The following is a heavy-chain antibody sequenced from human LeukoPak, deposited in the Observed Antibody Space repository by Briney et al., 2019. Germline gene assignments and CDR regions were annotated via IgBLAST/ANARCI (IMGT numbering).Heavy chain of an antibody. V-gene: IGHV3-7*01. CDR1: GFTFSTYW. Sequence: GGSLRLSCAASGFTFSTYWMSWVRQAPGKGLEWVANIKQDRSEKYYVDSVKGRFTISRDNAKNTLNLQMNSLRAEDTAVYYXXXXXGQYYDTSDNWFDPWGQGTLVTVSS. J-gene: IGHJ5*02. CDR3: XXXXGQYYDTSDNWFDP. D-gene: IGHD3-22*01. CDR2: IKQDRSEK.